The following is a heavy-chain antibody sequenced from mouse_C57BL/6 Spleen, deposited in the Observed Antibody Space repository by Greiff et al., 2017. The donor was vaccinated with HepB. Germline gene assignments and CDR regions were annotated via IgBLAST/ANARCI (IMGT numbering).Heavy chain of an antibody. CDR1: GYTFTSYW. CDR2: IDPSDSYT. J-gene: IGHJ4*01. D-gene: IGHD4-1*01. CDR3: ARWDYYYAMDY. V-gene: IGHV1-69*01. Sequence: VQLQQSGAELVMPGASVKLSCKASGYTFTSYWMHWVKQRPGQGLEWIGEIDPSDSYTNYNQKFKGKSTLTVDKSSSTAYMQLSSLTSEDSAVYYCARWDYYYAMDYWGQGTSVTVSS.